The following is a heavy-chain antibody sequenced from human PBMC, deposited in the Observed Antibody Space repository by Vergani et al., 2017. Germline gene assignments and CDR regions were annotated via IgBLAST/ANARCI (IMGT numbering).Heavy chain of an antibody. D-gene: IGHD3-22*01. CDR3: ARGNYYFDSSTYDNYFDY. CDR2: INPRGGST. J-gene: IGHJ4*02. V-gene: IGHV1-46*01. Sequence: QDHLVQSGAEVKKPGASVKVSCKASGYTFTSYYIHWARQAPGQGLEWMGIINPRGGSTSYAKKFQGRVSMARNTSTSTVYMELSSLRSEDTAVDYCARGNYYFDSSTYDNYFDYWGRGTLVTVSS. CDR1: GYTFTSYY.